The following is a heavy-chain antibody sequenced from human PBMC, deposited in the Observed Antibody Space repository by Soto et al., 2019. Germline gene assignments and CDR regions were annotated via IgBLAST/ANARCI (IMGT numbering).Heavy chain of an antibody. CDR2: IYYSGST. Sequence: SETLSLTCTVSGGSISSGGYYWSWIRQHPGKGLEWIGYIYYSGSTYYNPSLKSRVTISVDTSKNHFSLKLSSVTAADTAVYYCAREVFDSSGYYYLYYFDYWGQGTLVTVSS. CDR3: AREVFDSSGYYYLYYFDY. CDR1: GGSISSGGYY. J-gene: IGHJ4*02. D-gene: IGHD3-22*01. V-gene: IGHV4-31*03.